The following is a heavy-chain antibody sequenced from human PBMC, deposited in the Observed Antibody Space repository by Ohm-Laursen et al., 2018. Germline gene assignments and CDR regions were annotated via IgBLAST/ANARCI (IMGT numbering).Heavy chain of an antibody. D-gene: IGHD2-21*01. V-gene: IGHV3-53*01. Sequence: SLRLSCAASGFTFSDYYMSWIRQAPGKGLEWVSVIYSGGSTYYADSVKGRFTISRDNSKNTLYLQMNSLIAEDTAVYYCASLSYISHWGQGTLVTVSS. CDR2: IYSGGST. J-gene: IGHJ4*02. CDR3: ASLSYISH. CDR1: GFTFSDYY.